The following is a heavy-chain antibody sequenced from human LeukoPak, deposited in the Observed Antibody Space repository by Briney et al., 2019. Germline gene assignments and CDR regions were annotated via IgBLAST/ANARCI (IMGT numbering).Heavy chain of an antibody. D-gene: IGHD6-25*01. V-gene: IGHV1-18*01. CDR2: ISAYNGNT. J-gene: IGHJ4*02. CDR1: AYTFTSYG. Sequence: ASVKVSCKASAYTFTSYGISWVRQDPGQGLEWMGWISAYNGNTNYAQKLQGRVTMTTDTSTSTAYMELRSLRSDDTAVYYCARVKQRYYFDYWGQGTLVTVSS. CDR3: ARVKQRYYFDY.